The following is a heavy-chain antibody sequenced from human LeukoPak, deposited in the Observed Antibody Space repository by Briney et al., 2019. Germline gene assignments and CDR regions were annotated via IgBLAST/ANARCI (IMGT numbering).Heavy chain of an antibody. CDR1: GGSISNYY. CDR3: ARVVFTSLDYYDSSGYYSVDY. Sequence: SETLSLTCTVSGGSISNYYWSWVRQPPGKGLEWIGYIYYSGSTKYNPSLKSRVTISVDTSKNQFSLKLNSVTAADTAVYYCARVVFTSLDYYDSSGYYSVDYWGPGTLVTVSS. D-gene: IGHD3-22*01. CDR2: IYYSGST. V-gene: IGHV4-59*01. J-gene: IGHJ4*02.